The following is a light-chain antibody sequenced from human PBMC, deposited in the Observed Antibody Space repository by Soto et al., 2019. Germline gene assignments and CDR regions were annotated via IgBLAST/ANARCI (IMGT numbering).Light chain of an antibody. V-gene: IGKV4-1*01. Sequence: EIVLTQSPDSLAVSLGERATINCKSSQSVSYSSNNNNYLAWYQQKPGQPPKLLIYWASTRESGVPDRFSGSGSGTDFTLTISSLQAEDVAVYYCQQYYSTPLTFGGGTKVEIK. CDR3: QQYYSTPLT. CDR1: QSVSYSSNNNNY. CDR2: WAS. J-gene: IGKJ4*01.